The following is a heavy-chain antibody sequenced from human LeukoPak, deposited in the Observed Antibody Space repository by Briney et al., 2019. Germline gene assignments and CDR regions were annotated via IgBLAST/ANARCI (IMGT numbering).Heavy chain of an antibody. CDR3: AKDPMVRGVINGFDY. Sequence: HPGGSLRLSCAASGFTFSSYAMSWVRQAPGKGLEWVSAISGSGGSTYYADSVKGRFTISRDNSKNTLYLQMNSLRTDDTAMFYCAKDPMVRGVINGFDYWGQGTSVTVSS. CDR2: ISGSGGST. D-gene: IGHD3-10*01. V-gene: IGHV3-23*01. CDR1: GFTFSSYA. J-gene: IGHJ4*02.